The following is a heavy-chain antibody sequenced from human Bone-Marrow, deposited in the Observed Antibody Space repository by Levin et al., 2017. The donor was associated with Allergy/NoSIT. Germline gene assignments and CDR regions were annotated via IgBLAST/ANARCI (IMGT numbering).Heavy chain of an antibody. Sequence: SETLSLTCNVSGGSISSSSSYWGWIRQPPGTGLEWIGSLYYRGSTYYNPSLKSRVTISIDTSKNYVSLKLTSVTAADTAMYFCARTDIVEVVTSTHFDFWGPGTLVTVSS. CDR3: ARTDIVEVVTSTHFDF. V-gene: IGHV4-39*07. D-gene: IGHD2-15*01. CDR1: GGSISSSSSY. CDR2: LYYRGST. J-gene: IGHJ4*02.